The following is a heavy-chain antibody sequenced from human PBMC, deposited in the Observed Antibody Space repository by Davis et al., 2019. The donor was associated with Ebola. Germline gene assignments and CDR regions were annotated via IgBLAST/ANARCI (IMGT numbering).Heavy chain of an antibody. CDR1: GYTFTAYY. J-gene: IGHJ6*02. CDR2: INPNSGGT. D-gene: IGHD3/OR15-3a*01. Sequence: AASVKVSCKASGYTFTAYYMHWVRQAPGQGLEWMGRINPNSGGTNYAQKFQGRVTMTRDTSISTAYMELSRLRSDDTVVYYCARERLGLYYYGMDVWGQGTTVTVSS. V-gene: IGHV1-2*05. CDR3: ARERLGLYYYGMDV.